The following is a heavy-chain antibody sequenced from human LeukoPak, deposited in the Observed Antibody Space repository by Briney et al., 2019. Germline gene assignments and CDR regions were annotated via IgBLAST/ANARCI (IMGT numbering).Heavy chain of an antibody. J-gene: IGHJ6*02. D-gene: IGHD5-12*01. CDR2: ISYDGSNK. CDR3: ARGPWGVATIFHYYYGMDV. CDR1: GFTFSSYG. Sequence: GGSLRLSCAASGFTFSSYGMHWVRRAPGKGLEWVAVISYDGSNKYYADSVKGRFTISRDNSKNTLYLQMNSLRAEDTAVYYCARGPWGVATIFHYYYGMDVWGQGTTVTVSS. V-gene: IGHV3-30*03.